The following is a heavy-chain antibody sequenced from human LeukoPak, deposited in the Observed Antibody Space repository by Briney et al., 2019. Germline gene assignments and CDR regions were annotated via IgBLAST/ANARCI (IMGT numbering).Heavy chain of an antibody. CDR2: INSDGSST. CDR1: GFTFSSYW. J-gene: IGHJ3*02. Sequence: GGSLRLSCAASGFTFSSYWMHWVRQAPGKGLAWVSRINSDGSSTSYADSVKGRFTISRDNAKNTLYLQMNSLRAEDTAVYYCARVLSRGGAFDIWGQGTMVTVSS. CDR3: ARVLSRGGAFDI. D-gene: IGHD3-16*01. V-gene: IGHV3-74*01.